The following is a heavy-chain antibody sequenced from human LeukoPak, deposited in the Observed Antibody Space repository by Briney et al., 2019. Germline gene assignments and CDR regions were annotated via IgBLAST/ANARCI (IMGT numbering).Heavy chain of an antibody. CDR2: IFKTGDTA. V-gene: IGHV3-23*01. CDR1: GFTFSDYA. D-gene: IGHD3-16*01. J-gene: IGHJ4*02. Sequence: PGGSLRLSCAASGFTFSDYAMSWVRQATGKRLEWVSTIFKTGDTAHYADIVRGRFTISRDNSKNTLSLQMNSLRAEDTAIYYCAKLWGRHVWSFDYWGQGALVTVSS. CDR3: AKLWGRHVWSFDY.